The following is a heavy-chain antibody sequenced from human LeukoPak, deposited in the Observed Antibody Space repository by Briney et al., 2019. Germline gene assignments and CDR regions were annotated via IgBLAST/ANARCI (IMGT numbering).Heavy chain of an antibody. Sequence: PSETLSLTCTVSGGSISSYYWGWIRQPAGKGLEWIGRIYTSGSTNYNPSLKSRVSMSVDTSKNQFSLNLSSVTAADTAVYYCARITIFRGNWFDPWGQGTLVTVSS. CDR2: IYTSGST. CDR1: GGSISSYY. J-gene: IGHJ5*02. D-gene: IGHD3-3*01. V-gene: IGHV4-4*07. CDR3: ARITIFRGNWFDP.